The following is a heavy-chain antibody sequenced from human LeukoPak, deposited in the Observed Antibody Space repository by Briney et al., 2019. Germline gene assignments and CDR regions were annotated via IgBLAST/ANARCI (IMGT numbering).Heavy chain of an antibody. CDR3: ARVPGYGDYVGY. Sequence: SETLSLTCAVYGGSFSGYYWSWIRQPPGKGLEWIGEINHSGSTNYNPSLKSRVTTSVDTSKNQFSLKLSSVTAADTAVYYCARVPGYGDYVGYWGQGTLVTVSS. V-gene: IGHV4-34*01. J-gene: IGHJ4*02. D-gene: IGHD4-17*01. CDR2: INHSGST. CDR1: GGSFSGYY.